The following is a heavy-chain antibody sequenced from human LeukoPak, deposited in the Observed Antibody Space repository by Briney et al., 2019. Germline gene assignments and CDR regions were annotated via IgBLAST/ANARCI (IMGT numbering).Heavy chain of an antibody. V-gene: IGHV4-59*12. CDR2: IDYSGST. CDR3: ARDNREMATITP. CDR1: GGSFSGYY. J-gene: IGHJ4*02. Sequence: KASETLSLTCAVYGGSFSGYYWNWIRQPPGKGLEWNGYIDYSGSTNYNPSLKSRVTISVDTSKNQFSLKLSAVTAADTAVYYCARDNREMATITPWGQGTLVTVSS. D-gene: IGHD5-24*01.